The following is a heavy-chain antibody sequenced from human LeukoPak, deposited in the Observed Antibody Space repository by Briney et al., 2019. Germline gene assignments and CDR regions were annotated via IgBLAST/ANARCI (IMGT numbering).Heavy chain of an antibody. CDR2: INPSGGST. CDR3: ARMTTVPYYFDY. D-gene: IGHD4-17*01. Sequence: ASVKVSCKASGYIFTSYFMHWVRQAPGQGLEWMGLINPSGGSTRYAQKFQGRVTMTRDMSTSTVYMELSSLRSEDMAVYYCARMTTVPYYFDYWGQGTLVTVSS. V-gene: IGHV1-46*01. CDR1: GYIFTSYF. J-gene: IGHJ4*02.